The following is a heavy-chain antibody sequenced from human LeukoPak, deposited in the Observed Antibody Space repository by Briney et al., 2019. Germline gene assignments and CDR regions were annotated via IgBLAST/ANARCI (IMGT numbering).Heavy chain of an antibody. Sequence: GRSLRLSCAASGFTFSSYGMHWVRQAPGKGLEWVAVIWYDGSNKYYADSVKGRFTISRDNSKNTLYLQMNSLRAEDTAVYYCGRDIVVVPAAIGHDAFDIWGQGTMVTVSS. CDR2: IWYDGSNK. CDR1: GFTFSSYG. J-gene: IGHJ3*02. D-gene: IGHD2-2*02. V-gene: IGHV3-33*01. CDR3: GRDIVVVPAAIGHDAFDI.